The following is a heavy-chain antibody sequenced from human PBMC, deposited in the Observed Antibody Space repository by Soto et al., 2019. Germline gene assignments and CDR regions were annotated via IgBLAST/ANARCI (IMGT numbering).Heavy chain of an antibody. CDR1: GDSVSSGGYN. V-gene: IGHV4-61*08. D-gene: IGHD6-19*01. J-gene: IGHJ6*02. Sequence: SETLSLTCTVSGDSVSSGGYNWSWIRQPPGKGLEWIGYIYSSGSANYNPSLKSRVTISRDTSKNQISLKVASVTAADTAGYYCARGFGSVSMDAWGQGTTVTVSS. CDR3: ARGFGSVSMDA. CDR2: IYSSGSA.